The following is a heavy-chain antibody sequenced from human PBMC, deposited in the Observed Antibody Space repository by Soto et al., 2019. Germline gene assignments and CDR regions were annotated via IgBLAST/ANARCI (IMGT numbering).Heavy chain of an antibody. Sequence: ASVKVSCKASGFTFTSSAMQWVRQARGQRLEWIGWIVVGSGNTNYAQKFQERVTITRDMSTSTAYMELSSLRSEDTAVYYCAVLDYGDYGENFDYWGQGTLVTVSS. V-gene: IGHV1-58*02. J-gene: IGHJ4*02. CDR3: AVLDYGDYGENFDY. D-gene: IGHD4-17*01. CDR2: IVVGSGNT. CDR1: GFTFTSSA.